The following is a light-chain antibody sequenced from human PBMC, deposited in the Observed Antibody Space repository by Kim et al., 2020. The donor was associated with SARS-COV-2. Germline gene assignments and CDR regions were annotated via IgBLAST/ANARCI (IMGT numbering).Light chain of an antibody. V-gene: IGKV3-11*01. CDR3: QQRNDWLPT. Sequence: LATCETATLPWRPSPGSDTSLAGAQQKPGQAPRPLSYDTSTRATGVPARFSGRGSGTDFNLTIDSLEPQDFAVYYCQQRNDWLPTFGQGTRLEIK. CDR1: PGSDTS. J-gene: IGKJ5*01. CDR2: DTS.